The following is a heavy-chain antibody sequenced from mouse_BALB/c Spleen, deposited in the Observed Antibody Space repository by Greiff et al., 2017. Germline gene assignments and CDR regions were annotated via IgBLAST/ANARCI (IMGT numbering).Heavy chain of an antibody. CDR3: TSSIYDGYYGY. D-gene: IGHD2-3*01. CDR2: INPYNDGT. Sequence: VQLKQSGPELVEPGASLKISCTASGYTFTSYVMHWVQQTPGQGLEWIGYINPYNDGTKYNEKFKGKATLTADNSSSTAYMKLSSLTSEDSAVYYCTSSIYDGYYGYWGQGTTLTVSS. CDR1: GYTFTSYV. V-gene: IGHV1-14*01. J-gene: IGHJ2*01.